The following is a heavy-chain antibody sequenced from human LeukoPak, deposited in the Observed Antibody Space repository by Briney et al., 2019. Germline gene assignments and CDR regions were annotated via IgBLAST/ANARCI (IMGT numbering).Heavy chain of an antibody. Sequence: GGSLRLSCAASGFTFSSHAMSWVRQAPGKGLEWVSAITGSGDNTYYADSVKGRFTISRDNSKNTLYLQMNSLRAEDTAVYYCARPYSCSRQRYFDSWGPGTLVTVSS. CDR2: ITGSGDNT. D-gene: IGHD2-2*01. CDR1: GFTFSSHA. V-gene: IGHV3-23*01. CDR3: ARPYSCSRQRYFDS. J-gene: IGHJ4*02.